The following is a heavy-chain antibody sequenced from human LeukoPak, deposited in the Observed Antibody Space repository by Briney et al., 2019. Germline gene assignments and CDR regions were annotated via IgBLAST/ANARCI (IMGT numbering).Heavy chain of an antibody. J-gene: IGHJ4*02. CDR2: INHSGST. Sequence: SETLSLTCTVSGGSISSGGYYWSWIRQPPGKGLEWIGEINHSGSTNYNPSLKSRVTISVDTSKNQFSLKLSSVTAADTAVYYCARGRYYDFWSGYYTPFDYWGQGTLVTVSS. D-gene: IGHD3-3*01. CDR1: GGSISSGGYY. V-gene: IGHV4-39*07. CDR3: ARGRYYDFWSGYYTPFDY.